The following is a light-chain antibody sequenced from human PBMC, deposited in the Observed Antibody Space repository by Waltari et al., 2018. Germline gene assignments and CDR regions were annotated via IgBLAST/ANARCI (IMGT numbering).Light chain of an antibody. J-gene: IGLJ1*01. Sequence: QSGLAQPASASGSPGQSITITCPGTSSDVGNYNLISSYQQRPGKAPTLLIYEVTKRAPGTSDRFSASKSGNTASLSISGLQAQEDEADYYCCSYVGLGTYVFGTGTKVTV. CDR1: SSDVGNYNL. V-gene: IGLV2-23*02. CDR2: EVT. CDR3: CSYVGLGTYV.